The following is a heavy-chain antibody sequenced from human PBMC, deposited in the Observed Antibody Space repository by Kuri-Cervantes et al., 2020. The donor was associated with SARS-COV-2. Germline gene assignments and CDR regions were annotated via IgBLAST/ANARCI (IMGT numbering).Heavy chain of an antibody. CDR1: GYTFTSYG. D-gene: IGHD2-2*01. CDR2: ISAYNGNT. J-gene: IGHJ4*02. Sequence: ASVKVSWKASGYTFTSYGISWVRQAPGQGLEWMGWISAYNGNTNYAQKLQGRVTMTTDTSTSTAYMELRSLRSDDTAVYYCARGIVVVPAAIDYLGFDYWGQGTLVTVSS. CDR3: ARGIVVVPAAIDYLGFDY. V-gene: IGHV1-18*04.